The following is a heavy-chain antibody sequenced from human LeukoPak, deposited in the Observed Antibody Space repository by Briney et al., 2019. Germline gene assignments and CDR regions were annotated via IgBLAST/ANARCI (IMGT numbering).Heavy chain of an antibody. D-gene: IGHD4-17*01. J-gene: IGHJ4*02. V-gene: IGHV4-31*03. Sequence: SETLSLTCTVSGGSISRGGYYWNWIRQHPREGLEWIGYFYYSRTTSYNPPLKSRATISVDTSNNQFSLKLSSVTAADTAVYYCARGDYGLYFFDSWGRGTLVTVSS. CDR1: GGSISRGGYY. CDR2: FYYSRTT. CDR3: ARGDYGLYFFDS.